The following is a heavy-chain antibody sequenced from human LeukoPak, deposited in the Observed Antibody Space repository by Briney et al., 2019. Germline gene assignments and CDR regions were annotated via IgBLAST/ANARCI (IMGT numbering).Heavy chain of an antibody. CDR1: GFTFSSYG. Sequence: GRSLRLSCAASGFTFSSYGMHWVRQAPGKGLEWVAVISYDGSNKYYADSVKGRFTISRDNAKNSLYLQMNSLRAEDTAVYYCARDGPLSRIAARNFDYWGQGTLVTVSS. J-gene: IGHJ4*02. CDR3: ARDGPLSRIAARNFDY. D-gene: IGHD6-6*01. CDR2: ISYDGSNK. V-gene: IGHV3-30*03.